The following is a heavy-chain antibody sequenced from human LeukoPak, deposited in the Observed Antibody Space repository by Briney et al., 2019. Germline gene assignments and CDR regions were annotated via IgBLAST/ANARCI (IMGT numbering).Heavy chain of an antibody. Sequence: GASVKVSCKTSGYTFSSYFMHWVRQAPGQGPEWMGTINPSGGSTSYAQKFQGRVTLTRDTSASTAYMELSSLRSEDMAVYYCARGVGSSWFDPWGQGTLVTVSS. J-gene: IGHJ5*02. D-gene: IGHD6-13*01. CDR3: ARGVGSSWFDP. CDR2: INPSGGST. CDR1: GYTFSSYF. V-gene: IGHV1-46*01.